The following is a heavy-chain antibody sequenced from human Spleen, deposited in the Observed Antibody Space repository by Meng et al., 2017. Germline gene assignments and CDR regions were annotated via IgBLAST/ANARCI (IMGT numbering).Heavy chain of an antibody. V-gene: IGHV4-59*12. Sequence: GSLRLSCTVSGGSISSYYWSWIRQPPGKGPEWIGYIYNSGSTNYNPPLKSRVTISVDTSKNQFSLKLSSVTAADTAVYYCASKGTPYWYFDLWGRGTLVTVSS. CDR1: GGSISSYY. D-gene: IGHD3-10*01. J-gene: IGHJ2*01. CDR3: ASKGTPYWYFDL. CDR2: IYNSGST.